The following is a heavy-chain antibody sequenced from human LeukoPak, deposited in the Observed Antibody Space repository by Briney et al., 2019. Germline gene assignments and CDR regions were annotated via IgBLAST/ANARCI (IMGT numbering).Heavy chain of an antibody. CDR1: GFTFSRYS. D-gene: IGHD5-12*01. J-gene: IGHJ4*02. V-gene: IGHV3-21*01. CDR2: ISSSSSYI. Sequence: GGSLRLSCVASGFTFSRYSMNWVRQAPGKGLEWVSSISSSSSYIYYADSVKGRFTISRDNAKNSLYLQMNRLRAEDTAVYYCASPIVATSDGGNYWGQGTLVTVSS. CDR3: ASPIVATSDGGNY.